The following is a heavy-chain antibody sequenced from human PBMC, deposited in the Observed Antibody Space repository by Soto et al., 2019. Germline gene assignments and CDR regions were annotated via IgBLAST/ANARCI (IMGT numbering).Heavy chain of an antibody. J-gene: IGHJ4*02. D-gene: IGHD1-26*01. CDR2: IHYSGST. CDR3: ARPSGSYLYYFDY. Sequence: PSETLSLTCIVSGESISGTIYYWGWIRQPPGKGLEWIGSIHYSGSTYYNPSLKSRVTISVDTSKNQFSLKLSSVTAADTAVYYCARPSGSYLYYFDYWGQGTLVTVSS. V-gene: IGHV4-39*01. CDR1: GESISGTIYY.